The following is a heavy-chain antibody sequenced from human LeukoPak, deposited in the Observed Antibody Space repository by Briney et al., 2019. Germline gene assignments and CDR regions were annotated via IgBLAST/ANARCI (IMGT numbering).Heavy chain of an antibody. CDR1: GGTFSSYA. D-gene: IGHD3-16*01. V-gene: IGHV1-69*04. Sequence: SVKVSCKASGGTFSSYAISWVRQAPGQGLEWMGRIIPILGIANYAQKFQGRVTIIADKSTSTAYMGLSSLRSEDTAVYYCARDGSGGNAFDIWGQGTMVTVSS. J-gene: IGHJ3*02. CDR3: ARDGSGGNAFDI. CDR2: IIPILGIA.